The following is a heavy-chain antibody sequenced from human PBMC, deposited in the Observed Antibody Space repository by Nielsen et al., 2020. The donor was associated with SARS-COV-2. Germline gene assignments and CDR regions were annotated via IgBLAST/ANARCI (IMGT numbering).Heavy chain of an antibody. CDR1: GFTFSNAW. D-gene: IGHD6-25*01. Sequence: GESLKISCAAPGFTFSNAWMSWVRQAPGKGLEWVARIRDKANSYTTEYDASVKGRFTISRDDSKNSVYLQMNSLKTEDTAVYYCTRGASSAAAAYYYGLDVWGQGTTVTVSS. J-gene: IGHJ6*02. CDR2: IRDKANSYTT. CDR3: TRGASSAAAAYYYGLDV. V-gene: IGHV3-72*01.